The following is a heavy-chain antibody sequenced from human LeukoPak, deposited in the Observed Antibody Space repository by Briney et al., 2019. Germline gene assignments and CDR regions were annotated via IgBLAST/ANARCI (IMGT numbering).Heavy chain of an antibody. J-gene: IGHJ4*02. CDR2: ISGSGDGT. V-gene: IGHV3-23*01. D-gene: IGHD3-22*01. Sequence: GGSLRLSCAASGFTLSNSAMSWVRQAPGKGLEWVSAISGSGDGTYYVDSVKGRFTISRDNSKNTLYLQMNSLRAEDTALYYCTYYDSSGSYSYWGQGTLVTVSS. CDR1: GFTLSNSA. CDR3: TYYDSSGSYSY.